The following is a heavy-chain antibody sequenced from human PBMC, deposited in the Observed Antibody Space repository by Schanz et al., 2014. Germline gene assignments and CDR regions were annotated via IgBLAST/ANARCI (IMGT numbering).Heavy chain of an antibody. Sequence: QVQLVQSGAEVKKPGASVKVSCKASGYTFSSYGITWVRQAPGQGLEWMGWINGYNGHTLYAQKFQGRVTMTRDTSTSTVYMELSSLSAEDTAVYFCARPFLGYYGDLAYWGQGTLLTVSS. V-gene: IGHV1-18*01. CDR2: INGYNGHT. D-gene: IGHD4-17*01. CDR3: ARPFLGYYGDLAY. J-gene: IGHJ4*02. CDR1: GYTFSSYG.